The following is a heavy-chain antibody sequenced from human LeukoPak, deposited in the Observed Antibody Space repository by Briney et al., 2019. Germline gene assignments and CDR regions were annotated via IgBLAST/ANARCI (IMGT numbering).Heavy chain of an antibody. CDR1: GYTFTGYY. CDR3: ARGDSSSWYPLNYYYYYYMDV. V-gene: IGHV1-18*04. J-gene: IGHJ6*03. D-gene: IGHD6-13*01. CDR2: ISAYNGNT. Sequence: ASVKVSCKASGYTFTGYYMHWVRQAPGQGLEWMGWISAYNGNTNYAQKLQGRVTMTTDTSTSTAYMELRSLRSDDTAVYYCARGDSSSWYPLNYYYYYYMDVWGKGTTVTVSS.